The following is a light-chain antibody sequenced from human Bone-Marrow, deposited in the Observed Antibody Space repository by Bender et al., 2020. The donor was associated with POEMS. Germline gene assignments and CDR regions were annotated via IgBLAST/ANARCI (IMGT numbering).Light chain of an antibody. CDR2: GYN. CDR1: SSNTGSGYD. Sequence: QSVLTQPPSVSGAPGQRVTISCTGSSSNTGSGYDINWYQHLPGTAPKLLIYGYNNRPSGVPDRFSGSKSANTASLTISGLQAENEADYYCSSYEVNSLVYGGGTKLTVL. V-gene: IGLV1-40*01. J-gene: IGLJ3*02. CDR3: SSYEVNSLV.